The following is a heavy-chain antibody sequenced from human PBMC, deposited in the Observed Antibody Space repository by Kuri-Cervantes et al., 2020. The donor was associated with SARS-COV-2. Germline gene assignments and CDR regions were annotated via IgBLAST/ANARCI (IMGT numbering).Heavy chain of an antibody. J-gene: IGHJ3*02. V-gene: IGHV1-18*04. CDR2: IRVSNGNT. CDR3: ARSYYGRYSDGFDI. D-gene: IGHD1-26*01. CDR1: GYTVSSYG. Sequence: ASVKVSCKGYGYTVSSYGIVWVRQAPGQGLEWMAWIRVSNGNTNSAQKFQARVAMTTDTSTNTVFMELRSLRSDDTAVYYCARSYYGRYSDGFDIWGQGTLVTVSS.